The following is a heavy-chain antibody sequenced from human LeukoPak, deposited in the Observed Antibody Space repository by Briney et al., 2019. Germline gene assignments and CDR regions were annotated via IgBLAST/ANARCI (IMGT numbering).Heavy chain of an antibody. CDR1: GGTFSCYA. J-gene: IGHJ6*02. CDR2: IIPIFGTA. V-gene: IGHV1-69*05. D-gene: IGHD4-17*01. CDR3: AREAGDGDYMRGYYYGMDV. Sequence: SVKVSCKASGGTFSCYAISWVRQAPGQGLEWMGGIIPIFGTANYAQKFQGRVTITTDKSTSTAYMELSSLISDDTAVYYCAREAGDGDYMRGYYYGMDVWGQGTTVTVSS.